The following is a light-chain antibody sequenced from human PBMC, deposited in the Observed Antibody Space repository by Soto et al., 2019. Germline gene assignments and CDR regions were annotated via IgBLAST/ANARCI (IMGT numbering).Light chain of an antibody. Sequence: QSVLTQPASVSGSPGQSITISCTGTNSDVGGYNHVSWYQHHPGKAPKLMIYEVSNRPSGVSNRFSGSKSGNTASLTISGLQADDEADYYCNSHTSSNTRVFGTGTKVTVL. CDR1: NSDVGGYNH. CDR2: EVS. CDR3: NSHTSSNTRV. J-gene: IGLJ1*01. V-gene: IGLV2-14*01.